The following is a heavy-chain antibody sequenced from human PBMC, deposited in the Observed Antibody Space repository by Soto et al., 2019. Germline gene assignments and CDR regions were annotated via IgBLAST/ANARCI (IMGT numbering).Heavy chain of an antibody. CDR2: IWYDGSNK. J-gene: IGHJ4*02. V-gene: IGHV3-33*01. D-gene: IGHD6-19*01. Sequence: GGSLRLSCAASGFTFSSYGMHWVRQAPGKGLEWVAVIWYDGSNKYYADSVKGRFTISRDNSKNTLYLQMNSLRAEDTAVYYCARAFSGWPSDYWGQGTLVTVSS. CDR1: GFTFSSYG. CDR3: ARAFSGWPSDY.